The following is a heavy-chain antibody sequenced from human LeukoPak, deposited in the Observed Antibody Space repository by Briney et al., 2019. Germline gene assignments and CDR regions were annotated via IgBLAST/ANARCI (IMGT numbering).Heavy chain of an antibody. V-gene: IGHV1-18*01. CDR3: ARDNSVGDIAWWFDP. D-gene: IGHD3-10*01. CDR1: GYTFTSYG. CDR2: ISAYNGNT. J-gene: IGHJ5*02. Sequence: SVKVSCKASGYTFTSYGISWVRQAPGQGLEWMGWISAYNGNTNYAQKLQGRVTMTTDTSTSTAYMELRSLRSDDTAVYYCARDNSVGDIAWWFDPWGQGTLVTVSS.